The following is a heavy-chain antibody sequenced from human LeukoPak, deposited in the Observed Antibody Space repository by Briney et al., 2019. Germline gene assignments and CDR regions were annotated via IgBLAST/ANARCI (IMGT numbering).Heavy chain of an antibody. D-gene: IGHD6-13*01. CDR2: ISAYNGNT. V-gene: IGHV1-18*01. CDR1: GYTFTSYG. Sequence: GASVKVSCKASGYTFTSYGISWVRQAPGQGLEWMGWISAYNGNTNYAQKLQGRVTMTTDTSTSTAYMELRSLRSDDTAVYYCARERDPYSGSWYSPSNYYYYGMGVWGQGTTVTVSS. J-gene: IGHJ6*02. CDR3: ARERDPYSGSWYSPSNYYYYGMGV.